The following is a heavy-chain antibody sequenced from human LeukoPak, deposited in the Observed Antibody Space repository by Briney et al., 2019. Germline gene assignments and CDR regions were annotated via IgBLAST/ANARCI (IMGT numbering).Heavy chain of an antibody. CDR3: ARGQPRTGVRRWFDP. D-gene: IGHD2-8*01. CDR1: GGSISSSNYY. Sequence: SETLSLTCTVFGGSISSSNYYWSWIRQPPGKGLEWIGEINHSGSTNYNPSLKSRVTISVDTSKNQFSLKLSSVTAADTAVYYCARGQPRTGVRRWFDPWGQGTLVTVSS. J-gene: IGHJ5*02. V-gene: IGHV4-39*07. CDR2: INHSGST.